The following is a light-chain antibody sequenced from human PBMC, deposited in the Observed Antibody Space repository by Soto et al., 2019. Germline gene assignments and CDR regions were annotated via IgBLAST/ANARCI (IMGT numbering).Light chain of an antibody. Sequence: DIVMTQSPDSLAVSPRERATINCKSSQSVSYSSDKRNCLAWYQQNPGLPPKLLIYSASTRESGVPDRFSGTVSGTDFTLTISSLQAEDVAVYYCQQYYSSPLTFGGGTKVEIK. J-gene: IGKJ4*01. CDR2: SAS. CDR1: QSVSYSSDKRNC. CDR3: QQYYSSPLT. V-gene: IGKV4-1*01.